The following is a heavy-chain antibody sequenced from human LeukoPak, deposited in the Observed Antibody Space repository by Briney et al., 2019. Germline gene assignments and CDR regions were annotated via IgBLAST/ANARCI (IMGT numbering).Heavy chain of an antibody. CDR2: ISGSGGST. CDR1: GFTFSSYA. J-gene: IGHJ5*02. D-gene: IGHD6-19*01. V-gene: IGHV3-23*01. Sequence: GGSLRLSCAASGFTFSSYAMSWVRQAPGKGLEWVSAISGSGGSTYYADSVKGRFTISRDNSKNTLYLQMNSLRAEDTAVYYCARASLPVAGRFWFDPWGQGTLVTVSS. CDR3: ARASLPVAGRFWFDP.